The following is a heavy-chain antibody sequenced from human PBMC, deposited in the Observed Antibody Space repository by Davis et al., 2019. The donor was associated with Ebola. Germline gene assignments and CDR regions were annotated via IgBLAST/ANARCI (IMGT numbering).Heavy chain of an antibody. D-gene: IGHD4-17*01. CDR2: IYYSGRT. J-gene: IGHJ4*02. CDR1: GYSISSGYY. V-gene: IGHV4-38-2*02. Sequence: PGGSLRLSCTVSGYSISSGYYWGWIRQPPGKGLEWIGSIYYSGRTYYNPSLKSRVTISADTSKNQFSLKLSSVTAADTAVYYCARQSVTTVTTWDYYFDYWGQGTLVTVSS. CDR3: ARQSVTTVTTWDYYFDY.